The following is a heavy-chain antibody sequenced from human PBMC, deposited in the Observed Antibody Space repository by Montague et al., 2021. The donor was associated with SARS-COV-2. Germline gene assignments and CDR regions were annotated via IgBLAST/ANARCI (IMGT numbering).Heavy chain of an antibody. Sequence: SETLSLTCTVSAGSISTNSYYWAWIRPPPGLGLVWIGSISYSRSTYFNPSLESRHTMSVDTSKNNFSLKLSSVTAADTAVYYCARLWDVYDSCRYKNSLFDPWGQGTRVTVSS. CDR2: ISYSRST. CDR3: ARLWDVYDSCRYKNSLFDP. CDR1: AGSISTNSYY. D-gene: IGHD3-16*01. V-gene: IGHV4-39*02. J-gene: IGHJ5*02.